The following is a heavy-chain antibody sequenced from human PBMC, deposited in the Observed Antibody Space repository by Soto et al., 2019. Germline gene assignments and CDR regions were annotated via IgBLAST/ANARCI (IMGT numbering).Heavy chain of an antibody. CDR2: INHSETI. Sequence: SETLSLTCAVYGGSFSGSYRSWVRQPPGKGLEWIGEINHSETINYNPSLKSRVTISVDTSKSQFSLKLSSVTAADTAVYYCAGGREQQLVRVLSYSYYMDVWGKGTTVTVSS. V-gene: IGHV4-34*01. CDR3: AGGREQQLVRVLSYSYYMDV. CDR1: GGSFSGSY. J-gene: IGHJ6*03. D-gene: IGHD6-13*01.